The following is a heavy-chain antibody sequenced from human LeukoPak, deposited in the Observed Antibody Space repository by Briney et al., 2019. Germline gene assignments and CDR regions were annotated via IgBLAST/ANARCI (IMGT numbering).Heavy chain of an antibody. CDR3: ARGFEVVVAAPGYYFDY. J-gene: IGHJ4*02. V-gene: IGHV3-30-3*01. CDR1: GFTFSSYA. D-gene: IGHD2-15*01. CDR2: ISYDGSNK. Sequence: PGRSLRLSCAASGFTFSSYAMHWVRQAPGKGLEWVALISYDGSNKYSADSVKGRFTISRDNAKNSLYLQMNSLRAEDTAVYYCARGFEVVVAAPGYYFDYWGQGTLVTVSS.